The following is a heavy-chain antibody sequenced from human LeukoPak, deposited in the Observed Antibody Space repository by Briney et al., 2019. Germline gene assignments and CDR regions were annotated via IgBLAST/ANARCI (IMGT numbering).Heavy chain of an antibody. J-gene: IGHJ4*02. CDR3: ARDASPTYYYDSSGYYYGNY. V-gene: IGHV3-20*04. Sequence: GGSLRLSCAAAGFAFDDYGVSWVRQAPGKGLEWVSGINWNGGSRGYADSVKGRFTISRDNAKNSLYLQMNSLRAEDTALYYCARDASPTYYYDSSGYYYGNYWGQGTLVTVSS. CDR1: GFAFDDYG. CDR2: INWNGGSR. D-gene: IGHD3-22*01.